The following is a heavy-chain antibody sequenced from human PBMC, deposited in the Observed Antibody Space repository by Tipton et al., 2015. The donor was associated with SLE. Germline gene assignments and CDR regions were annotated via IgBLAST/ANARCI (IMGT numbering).Heavy chain of an antibody. CDR3: ARGILEWSDY. CDR1: GGSINSYY. J-gene: IGHJ4*02. Sequence: LRLSCTVSGGSINSYYWSWIRQPPGKGLEWIGEIKHNGRTNYSPSLKSRVTISVDTSKKEFSLKLSSVTAADTAVYYCARGILEWSDYWGQGTLVTVSS. V-gene: IGHV4-34*01. D-gene: IGHD3-3*01. CDR2: IKHNGRT.